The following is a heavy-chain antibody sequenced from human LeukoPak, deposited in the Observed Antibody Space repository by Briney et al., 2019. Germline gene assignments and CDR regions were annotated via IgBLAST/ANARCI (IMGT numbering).Heavy chain of an antibody. V-gene: IGHV3-21*01. D-gene: IGHD1-14*01. Sequence: GGSLRLSCAASGFIFSNYAMHWVRQAPGKGLEWVSSISSSSSYIYYADSVKGRFTISRDNAKNSLYLQMNSLRAEDTAVYYCARQPPHGYWGQGTLVTVSS. J-gene: IGHJ4*02. CDR1: GFIFSNYA. CDR2: ISSSSSYI. CDR3: ARQPPHGY.